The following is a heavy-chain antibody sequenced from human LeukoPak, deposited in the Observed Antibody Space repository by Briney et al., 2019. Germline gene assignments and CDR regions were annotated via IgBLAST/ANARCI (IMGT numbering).Heavy chain of an antibody. D-gene: IGHD1-26*01. Sequence: ASVKVSCKASGGTFSSYAISWVRQAPGQGLEWMGGIIPIFGTANYAQKFQGRVTITTDESTSTAYMELSSLRSEDTAVYYCARDGWELLLGAFDIWGQGTMVTVSS. CDR3: ARDGWELLLGAFDI. V-gene: IGHV1-69*05. CDR2: IIPIFGTA. J-gene: IGHJ3*02. CDR1: GGTFSSYA.